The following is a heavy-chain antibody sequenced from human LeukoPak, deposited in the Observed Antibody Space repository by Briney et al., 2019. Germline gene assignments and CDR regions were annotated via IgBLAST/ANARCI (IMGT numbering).Heavy chain of an antibody. CDR2: INPNSGGT. CDR3: ETXXXXXXXXXXXAXXI. J-gene: IGHJ3*02. Sequence: XMHXVRQAPGQGXEXXGWINPNSGGTNYAQKFQGRVTMTEDTSTDTAYMELSSLRSEDTAVYYCETXXXXXXXXXXXAXXIWGQGTXVTVSS. V-gene: IGHV1-2*02. CDR1: X.